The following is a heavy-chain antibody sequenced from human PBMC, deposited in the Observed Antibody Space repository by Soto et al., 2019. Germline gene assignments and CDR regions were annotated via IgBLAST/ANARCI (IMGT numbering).Heavy chain of an antibody. CDR3: ARVVLPDYGSGSYYNDYYYYGMDV. Sequence: TLSLTCTVSGGSISSGGYYWSWIRQHPGKGLEWIGYIYYSGSTYYNPSLKSRVTISVDTSKNQFSLKLSSVTAADTAVYYCARVVLPDYGSGSYYNDYYYYGMDVWGQRTTVTVSS. CDR2: IYYSGST. D-gene: IGHD3-10*01. J-gene: IGHJ6*02. V-gene: IGHV4-31*03. CDR1: GGSISSGGYY.